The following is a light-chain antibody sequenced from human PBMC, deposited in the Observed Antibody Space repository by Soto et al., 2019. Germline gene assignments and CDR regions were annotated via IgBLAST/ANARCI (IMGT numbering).Light chain of an antibody. CDR2: GAS. J-gene: IGKJ2*01. Sequence: DIQMTQSPSSLSAILGDRVTITCRASENIVNFLNWYQQRPGRAPRPLIYGASSLQYGVPSRFSGRGSGTDFTLTIRDLQPEDFATYFCQQSYNLPHTFCQGTKLEVE. V-gene: IGKV1-39*01. CDR1: ENIVNF. CDR3: QQSYNLPHT.